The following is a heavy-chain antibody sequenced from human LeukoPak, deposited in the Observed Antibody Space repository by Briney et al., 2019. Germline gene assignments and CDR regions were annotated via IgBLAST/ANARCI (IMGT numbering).Heavy chain of an antibody. J-gene: IGHJ4*02. CDR1: GFTFSSYW. CDR2: INSDGSST. Sequence: PGRSLRLSYAASGFTFSSYWMHWVRQAPSKGLVWVSRINSDGSSTSYADSVKGRFTISRDNAKNTLYLQMISLRAEDTAVYYCARGSSSSSWTFDYWGQGTLVTVSS. D-gene: IGHD6-13*01. CDR3: ARGSSSSSWTFDY. V-gene: IGHV3-74*01.